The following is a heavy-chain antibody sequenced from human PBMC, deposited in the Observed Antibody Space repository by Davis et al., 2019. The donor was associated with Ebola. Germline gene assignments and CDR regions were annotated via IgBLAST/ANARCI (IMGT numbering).Heavy chain of an antibody. J-gene: IGHJ4*02. V-gene: IGHV1-2*06. D-gene: IGHD5-12*01. CDR1: GYTFTGYY. CDR2: INPYSGGT. Sequence: ASVKVSCKASGYTFTGYYMHWVRQAPGQGLEWMGRINPYSGGTNYAQRFQGRVTMTRDTSISTAYMELSRLRSDDTAVYYCARDRFRGLRAIDYWGQGTLVTVSS. CDR3: ARDRFRGLRAIDY.